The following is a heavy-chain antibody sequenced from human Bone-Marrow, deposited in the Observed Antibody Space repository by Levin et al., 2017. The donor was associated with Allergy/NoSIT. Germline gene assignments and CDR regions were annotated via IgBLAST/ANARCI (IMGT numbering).Heavy chain of an antibody. V-gene: IGHV3-23*01. CDR3: AKGNYYDSSGYYYGVGAFDI. CDR2: ISGSGGST. Sequence: GESLKISCAASGFTFSSYAMSWVRQAPGKGLEWVSAISGSGGSTYYADSVKGRFTISRDNSKNTLYLQMNSLRAEDTAVYYCAKGNYYDSSGYYYGVGAFDIWGQGTMVTVSS. J-gene: IGHJ3*02. D-gene: IGHD3-22*01. CDR1: GFTFSSYA.